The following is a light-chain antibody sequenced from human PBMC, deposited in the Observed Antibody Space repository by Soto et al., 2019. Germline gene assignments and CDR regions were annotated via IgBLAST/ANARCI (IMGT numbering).Light chain of an antibody. CDR3: AAWDDSLSGRV. CDR1: SSNIVSNY. V-gene: IGLV1-47*02. J-gene: IGLJ3*02. CDR2: SNN. Sequence: QSVLTQPPSASGTPGQRVTISCSGSSSNIVSNYVYWYQQLPGTAPKLLIYSNNQRPSGVPDRFSGSKSGTSASLAISGLRSEDEADYYCAAWDDSLSGRVFGGGTKLTVL.